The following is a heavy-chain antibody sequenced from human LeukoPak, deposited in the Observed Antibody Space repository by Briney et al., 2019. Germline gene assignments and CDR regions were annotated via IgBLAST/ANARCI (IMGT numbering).Heavy chain of an antibody. D-gene: IGHD3-10*01. V-gene: IGHV4-59*08. J-gene: IGHJ6*02. CDR1: GGSISSYY. CDR2: IYYSGST. CDR3: ARHRGPVWFGELFYYYYGMDV. Sequence: PSETLSLTCTVSGGSISSYYWSWIRQPPGKGLEWIGYIYYSGSTNYNPSLKSRVTISVDTSKNQFSLKLSSVTAADTAAYYCARHRGPVWFGELFYYYYGMDVWGQGTTVTVSS.